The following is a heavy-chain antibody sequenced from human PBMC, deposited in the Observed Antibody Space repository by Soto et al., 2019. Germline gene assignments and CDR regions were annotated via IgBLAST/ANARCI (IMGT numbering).Heavy chain of an antibody. V-gene: IGHV1-3*01. D-gene: IGHD6-13*01. Sequence: ASVKVSCEACGYTFTSYAMHWVRQAPGQRLEWMGWINAGNGNTKYSQKFQGRVTITRDTSASTAYMELSSLRSEDTAVYYCARGIWAAAGTNAFDIWGQGTTVTVSS. CDR3: ARGIWAAAGTNAFDI. J-gene: IGHJ3*02. CDR2: INAGNGNT. CDR1: GYTFTSYA.